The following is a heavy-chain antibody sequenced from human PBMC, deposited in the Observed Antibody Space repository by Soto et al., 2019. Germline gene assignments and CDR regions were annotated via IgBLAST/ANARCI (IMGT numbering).Heavy chain of an antibody. CDR3: TTDRRSGYDPQFDF. D-gene: IGHD5-12*01. Sequence: EVQLVESGGDLIKPGGSLRLSCTASGFTFYNTWMSWVRQAPGKGLEWVARVKSKTDGGATDYNVLVGGRFTISRDDSENRLYLQMNSLQTDDTAVYYCTTDRRSGYDPQFDFWGQGTLVTVSP. J-gene: IGHJ4*02. V-gene: IGHV3-15*01. CDR1: GFTFYNTW. CDR2: VKSKTDGGAT.